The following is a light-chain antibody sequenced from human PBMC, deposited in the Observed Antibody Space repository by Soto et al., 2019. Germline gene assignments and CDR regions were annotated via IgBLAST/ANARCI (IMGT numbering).Light chain of an antibody. J-gene: IGKJ1*01. CDR3: QHYKSYPWA. V-gene: IGKV1-5*03. Sequence: DIQMTQSPSTMSASVGDRVTITCRASQSIDSWLAWYQQKPGKAPKFLMYKASNLESGVPLRFSGSGSETEFNLTISSLQPDDFAIYYCQHYKSYPWAFGQGTKVELK. CDR1: QSIDSW. CDR2: KAS.